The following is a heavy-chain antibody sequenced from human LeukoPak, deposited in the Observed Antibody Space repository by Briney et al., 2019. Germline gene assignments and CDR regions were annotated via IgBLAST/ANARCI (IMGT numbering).Heavy chain of an antibody. CDR3: ARSGYLTSISYFDY. J-gene: IGHJ4*02. CDR1: GFTFSDHY. Sequence: GGSLRLSCAASGFTFSDHYMDWVRQAPGKGLEWVSSISSSSSYIYYADSVKGRFTISRDNAKNSLYLQMNSLRAEDTAVYYCARSGYLTSISYFDYWGQGTLVTVSS. D-gene: IGHD3-9*01. V-gene: IGHV3-21*01. CDR2: ISSSSSYI.